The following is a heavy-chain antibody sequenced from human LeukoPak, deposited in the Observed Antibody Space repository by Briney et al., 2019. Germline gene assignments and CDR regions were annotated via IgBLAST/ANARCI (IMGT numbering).Heavy chain of an antibody. CDR2: ISGSGGST. J-gene: IGHJ4*02. V-gene: IGHV3-23*01. CDR3: AKEWGLGYDSSGYYVH. D-gene: IGHD3-22*01. CDR1: GFTFSSYA. Sequence: GGSLRLSCAASGFTFSSYAMSWVRQAPGRGLEWVSAISGSGGSTYYADSVKGRFTISRDNSKNTLYLQMNSLRAEDTAVYYCAKEWGLGYDSSGYYVHWGQGTLVTVSS.